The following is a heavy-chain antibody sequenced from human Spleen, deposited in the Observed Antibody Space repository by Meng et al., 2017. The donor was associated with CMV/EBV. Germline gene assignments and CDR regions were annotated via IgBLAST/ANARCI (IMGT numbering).Heavy chain of an antibody. J-gene: IGHJ5*02. V-gene: IGHV5-51*01. CDR2: IYPGDSDT. CDR3: ARAPPYDYGGNSGWFDP. D-gene: IGHD4-23*01. CDR1: YRFPNYG. Sequence: YRFPNYGFGWVRQVPGKGLEWMGIIYPGDSDTGYSPSFQGQVTISVDKSIRTAYLQWNSLKASDTAMYYCARAPPYDYGGNSGWFDPWGQGTLVTVSS.